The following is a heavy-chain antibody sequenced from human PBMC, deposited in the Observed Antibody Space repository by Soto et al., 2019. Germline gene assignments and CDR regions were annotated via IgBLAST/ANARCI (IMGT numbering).Heavy chain of an antibody. Sequence: QVQLVQSGAEVKNPGARVRVSCKATGYTFTNYAIHWVRQAPGQGLEWMGWINAGNGDPRYSQRFQGRVTITRDTSASTAYVELSSLTSEDTAVYYCARVGSSSDSAWGQGTLVTVSS. D-gene: IGHD3-22*01. CDR1: GYTFTNYA. J-gene: IGHJ5*02. CDR2: INAGNGDP. CDR3: ARVGSSSDSA. V-gene: IGHV1-3*01.